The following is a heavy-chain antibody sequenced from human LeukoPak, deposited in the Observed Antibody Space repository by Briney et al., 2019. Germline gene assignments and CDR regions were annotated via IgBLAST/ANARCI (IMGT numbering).Heavy chain of an antibody. D-gene: IGHD6-19*01. V-gene: IGHV3-9*01. CDR2: ISWNSGSI. J-gene: IGHJ4*02. Sequence: PGGSLRLSCAASGFTFDDYAMHWVRQAPGKGLEWVSGISWNSGSIGYADSVKGRFTISRDNSKNTLYLQMNSLRAEDTAVYYCARDPIAVAGYYFDYWGQGTLVTVSS. CDR1: GFTFDDYA. CDR3: ARDPIAVAGYYFDY.